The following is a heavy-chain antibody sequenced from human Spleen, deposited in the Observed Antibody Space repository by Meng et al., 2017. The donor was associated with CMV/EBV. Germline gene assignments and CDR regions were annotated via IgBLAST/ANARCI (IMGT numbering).Heavy chain of an antibody. J-gene: IGHJ3*02. CDR2: TSGSGDTT. CDR1: GFTFSNYS. D-gene: IGHD6-6*01. V-gene: IGHV3-23*01. CDR3: AKDRSRIAARPGAFDI. Sequence: GGSLRLSCVGSGFTFSNYSMNWVRQAPGKGLEWVSATSGSGDTTYYADSVKGRFTTSRENSKNTLYLQMNSLRADDTAVYYCAKDRSRIAARPGAFDIWGQGTMVTVSS.